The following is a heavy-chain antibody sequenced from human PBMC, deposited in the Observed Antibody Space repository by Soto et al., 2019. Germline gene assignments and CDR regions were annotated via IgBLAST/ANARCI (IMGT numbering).Heavy chain of an antibody. CDR3: AKSGDGSSFYYFDY. J-gene: IGHJ4*02. V-gene: IGHV3-9*01. CDR2: ISWNSGSI. CDR1: GFTFDYSA. D-gene: IGHD6-13*01. Sequence: SLILSCAASGFTFDYSAIHWVRQAPGKGLEWVSGISWNSGSIGYADSVKGRFTISRDNAKNSLYLQMNSLRAEDTALYYCAKSGDGSSFYYFDYWGQGTLVTVSS.